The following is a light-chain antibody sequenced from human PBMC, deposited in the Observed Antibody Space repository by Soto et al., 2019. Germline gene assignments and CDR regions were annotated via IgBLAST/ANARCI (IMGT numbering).Light chain of an antibody. CDR2: GAS. Sequence: EIVMTQSPATLSVSPGERGTLSCRASESIGRNLAWYQQKPGQAPRLLIYGASTRATGIPARFSGSGSGTEFTLTISSLQSEDFAVYYCQQFNNWPRTFGQGTK. J-gene: IGKJ1*01. V-gene: IGKV3-15*01. CDR1: ESIGRN. CDR3: QQFNNWPRT.